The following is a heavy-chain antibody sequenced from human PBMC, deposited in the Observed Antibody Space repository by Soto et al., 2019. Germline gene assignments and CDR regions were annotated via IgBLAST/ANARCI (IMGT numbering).Heavy chain of an antibody. V-gene: IGHV1-18*01. J-gene: IGHJ6*02. CDR3: ASEEYSSSWSPYYYYGMDV. CDR2: ISGYNGKK. D-gene: IGHD6-13*01. Sequence: GVSVKVSCKASCYTFTSYGITWVRQAPGQGLEWKGWISGYNGKKNYAQKLQGRVTMTTDTSTSTAYMELRSLRSDDTAVYYCASEEYSSSWSPYYYYGMDVWGQGTTVTVSS. CDR1: CYTFTSYG.